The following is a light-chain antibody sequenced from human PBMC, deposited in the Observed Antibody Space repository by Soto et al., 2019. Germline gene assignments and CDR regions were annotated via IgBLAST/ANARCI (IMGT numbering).Light chain of an antibody. CDR2: GAS. J-gene: IGKJ2*01. CDR3: QQYGSSPYT. CDR1: QSVSSNF. Sequence: EIVLTQSPGTLSLSPGERATLSCRASQSVSSNFLAWYQQKPGQAPRLLIYGASSRATGIPDRFSGSGSGTDFTLTIRRLEPEDFVVYYCQQYGSSPYTFGQGTKLQIK. V-gene: IGKV3-20*01.